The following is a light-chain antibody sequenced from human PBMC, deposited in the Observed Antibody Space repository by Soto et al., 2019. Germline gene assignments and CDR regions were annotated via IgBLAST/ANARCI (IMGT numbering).Light chain of an antibody. CDR2: AAS. CDR1: QGISNY. Sequence: DIQMTQSPSSLSASIGDRVTITCRASQGISNYLAWYQQKPGKVPKILIYAASTLQSGVPSRFSGTRSGTDFTLTISSLQPEDVAIYYCQKYHSAPFTFGPGTRVDIK. V-gene: IGKV1-27*01. J-gene: IGKJ3*01. CDR3: QKYHSAPFT.